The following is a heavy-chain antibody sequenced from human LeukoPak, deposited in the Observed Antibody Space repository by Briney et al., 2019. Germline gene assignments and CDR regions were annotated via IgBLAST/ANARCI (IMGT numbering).Heavy chain of an antibody. V-gene: IGHV4-34*01. D-gene: IGHD3-9*01. CDR1: GGSFSGYY. Sequence: SETLSLTCAVYGGSFSGYYRSWIRQPPGKGLEWIGEINHSGSTNYNPSLKSRVTISVDTSKNQFSLKLSSVTAADTAVYYCARFRRYYDILTGYYKYESSDAFDIWGQGTMVTVSS. CDR3: ARFRRYYDILTGYYKYESSDAFDI. J-gene: IGHJ3*02. CDR2: INHSGST.